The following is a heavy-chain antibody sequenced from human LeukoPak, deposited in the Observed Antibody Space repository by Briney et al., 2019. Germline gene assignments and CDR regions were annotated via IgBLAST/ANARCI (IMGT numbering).Heavy chain of an antibody. CDR2: ISYDGSNK. CDR3: AREYGVQPFDY. D-gene: IGHD4-17*01. CDR1: GFTFSSYA. J-gene: IGHJ4*02. Sequence: EGSLRLSCAASGFTFSSYAMHWVRQAPGKGLEWVAVISYDGSNKYYADSVKGRFTISRDNSKNTLYLQMNSLRAEDTAVYYCAREYGVQPFDYWGQGTLVTVSS. V-gene: IGHV3-30*04.